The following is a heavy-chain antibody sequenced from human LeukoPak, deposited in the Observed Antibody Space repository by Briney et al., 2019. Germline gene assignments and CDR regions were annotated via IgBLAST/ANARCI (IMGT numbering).Heavy chain of an antibody. CDR2: IYYSGST. V-gene: IGHV4-59*01. CDR3: AREVAVAGYDAFDI. D-gene: IGHD6-19*01. Sequence: SETLSLTCTVSGGSISSYYWSWIRQPPGKGLEWIGYIYYSGSTNYNPSHKSRVTISVDTSKNQFSLKLSSVTAADTAVYYCAREVAVAGYDAFDIWGQGTMVTVSS. CDR1: GGSISSYY. J-gene: IGHJ3*02.